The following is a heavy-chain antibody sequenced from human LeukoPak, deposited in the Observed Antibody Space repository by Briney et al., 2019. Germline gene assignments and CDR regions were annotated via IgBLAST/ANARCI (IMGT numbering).Heavy chain of an antibody. J-gene: IGHJ6*03. CDR3: ARDNIRFLDSLYYYYYYMDV. V-gene: IGHV3-21*01. CDR1: GFTFSSYS. CDR2: ISSSSSYI. D-gene: IGHD3-3*01. Sequence: GGSLRLSCAASGFTFSSYSMNWVRQAPGKGLEWVSSISSSSSYIYYADSVKGRFTISRDNAKNSLYLQMNSLRAEDTAVYYCARDNIRFLDSLYYYYYYMDVWGKGTTVTVSS.